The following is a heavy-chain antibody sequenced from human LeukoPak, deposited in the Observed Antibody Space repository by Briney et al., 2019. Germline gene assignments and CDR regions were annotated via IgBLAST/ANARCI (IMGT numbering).Heavy chain of an antibody. J-gene: IGHJ4*02. D-gene: IGHD2-21*01. CDR2: IKSDGSER. CDR3: ARAWHYLDGAEHSLDN. V-gene: IGHV3-7*03. CDR1: GFIFSTYW. Sequence: GGSLRLSCAASGFIFSTYWMSWVRQAPGKGLEWVANIKSDGSERYYLDSVEGRFIISRDNAKKSLYLQMNSLRVEDTAVYYCARAWHYLDGAEHSLDNWGQGTLVTVSS.